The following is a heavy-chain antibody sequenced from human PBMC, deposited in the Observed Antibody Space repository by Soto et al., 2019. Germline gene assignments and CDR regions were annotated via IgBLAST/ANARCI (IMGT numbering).Heavy chain of an antibody. D-gene: IGHD3-10*01. CDR3: AREPSSGLWFGELMAYYFDY. V-gene: IGHV1-69*08. Sequence: QVQLVQSGAEVKKPGSSVKVSCKASGGTFSSYTISWVRQAPGQGLEWMGRIIPILGIANYAQKFQGRVTITADKSTSTAYMELSSLRSEDTAVYYCAREPSSGLWFGELMAYYFDYWGHGTLVTVSS. CDR2: IIPILGIA. J-gene: IGHJ4*01. CDR1: GGTFSSYT.